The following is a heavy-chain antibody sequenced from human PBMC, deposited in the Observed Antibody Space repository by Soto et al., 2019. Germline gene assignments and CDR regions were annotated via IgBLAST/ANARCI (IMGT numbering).Heavy chain of an antibody. CDR1: GFSLSNARMG. CDR3: ARLNYDILTGFRGIDY. V-gene: IGHV2-26*01. Sequence: SGPTLVNPTETLTLTCTVSGFSLSNARMGVSWIHQPPGKALEWLAHIFTNDEKSYSTSLKSRLTISKDTSKSQVVLTMTNMDPVDTATYYCARLNYDILTGFRGIDYWGQGTLVTVSS. J-gene: IGHJ4*02. D-gene: IGHD3-9*01. CDR2: IFTNDEK.